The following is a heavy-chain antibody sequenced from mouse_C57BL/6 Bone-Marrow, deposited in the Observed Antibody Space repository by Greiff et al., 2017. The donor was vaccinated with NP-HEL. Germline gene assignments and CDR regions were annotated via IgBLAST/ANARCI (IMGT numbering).Heavy chain of an antibody. CDR1: GFSFNTYA. CDR2: IRSKSNNYAT. V-gene: IGHV10-1*01. Sequence: EVKVVESGGGLVQPKGSLKLSCAASGFSFNTYAMNWVRQAPGKGLEWVARIRSKSNNYATYYADSVKDRFTISRDDSESMLYLQMNNLKTEDTAMYYCVRHGRPGWYFDVWGTGTTVTVSS. CDR3: VRHGRPGWYFDV. D-gene: IGHD1-2*01. J-gene: IGHJ1*03.